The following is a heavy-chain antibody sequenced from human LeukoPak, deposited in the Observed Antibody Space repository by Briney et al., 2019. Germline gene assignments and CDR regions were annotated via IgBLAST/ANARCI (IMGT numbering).Heavy chain of an antibody. Sequence: GGSLRLSCAASGFTFSDYAMHWVRQAPGKGLEWVAGISWNSGSIGYADSVKGRFTITRDNAKNSLYMEMNSLRAEDTALYYCARAPSGLAILMYLDYWVQGNLITVSS. CDR2: ISWNSGSI. CDR1: GFTFSDYA. D-gene: IGHD3-9*01. V-gene: IGHV3-9*01. J-gene: IGHJ4*02. CDR3: ARAPSGLAILMYLDY.